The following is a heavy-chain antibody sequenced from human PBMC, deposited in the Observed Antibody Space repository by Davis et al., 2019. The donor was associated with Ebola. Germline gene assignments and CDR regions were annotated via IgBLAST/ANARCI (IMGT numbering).Heavy chain of an antibody. CDR3: ARDYQTAMDRYYYYGMDV. J-gene: IGHJ6*02. Sequence: SVKVSCKASGGTFSSYAISWVRQAPGQGLEWMGRIIPILGIANYAQKLQGRVTMTTDTSTSTAYMELRSLRSDDTAVYYCARDYQTAMDRYYYYGMDVWGQGTTVTVSS. CDR2: IIPILGIA. V-gene: IGHV1-69*04. D-gene: IGHD5-18*01. CDR1: GGTFSSYA.